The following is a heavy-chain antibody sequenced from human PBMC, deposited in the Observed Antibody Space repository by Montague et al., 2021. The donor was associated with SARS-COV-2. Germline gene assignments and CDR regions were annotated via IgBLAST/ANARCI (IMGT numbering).Heavy chain of an antibody. D-gene: IGHD2-15*01. CDR3: ARGSDSCPSGTQSFEF. CDR2: IYYRGST. V-gene: IGHV4-59*01. Sequence: SETLSLTCTVYGGSFSSYYWSWIRQPPGKALEWIGYIYYRGSTNYNPSLNSRVTISVDTSKNQFSLKLTSVTAADTAVYFCARGSDSCPSGTQSFEFWGRGTLGTVSS. J-gene: IGHJ2*01. CDR1: GGSFSSYY.